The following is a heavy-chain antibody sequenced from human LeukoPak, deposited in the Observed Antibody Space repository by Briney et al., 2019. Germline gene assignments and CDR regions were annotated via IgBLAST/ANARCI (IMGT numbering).Heavy chain of an antibody. CDR2: ISSSSSYI. CDR3: ARGGPYGDYVSWYFDL. CDR1: GFTFSSYS. Sequence: PGGSLRLSCAASGFTFSSYSMNWVRQAPGKGLEWVSSISSSSSYIYYADSVKGRFTISRDNAKNSLYLQMNSLRAEDTAVYYCARGGPYGDYVSWYFDLWGRGTLVTVSS. V-gene: IGHV3-21*01. J-gene: IGHJ2*01. D-gene: IGHD4-17*01.